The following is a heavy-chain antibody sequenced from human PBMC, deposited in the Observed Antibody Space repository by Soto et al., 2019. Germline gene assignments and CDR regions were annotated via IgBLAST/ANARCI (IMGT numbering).Heavy chain of an antibody. D-gene: IGHD1-7*01. CDR2: IIPIFGTA. V-gene: IGHV1-69*01. Sequence: QVQLVQSGAEVKKPGSSVKVSCKASGGTFSSYAISWVRQAPGQGLEWMGGIIPIFGTANYAQKFQGRVTITADESTSTAYMELSSLRSEDTSVYYCEAVGTSETGTRTNFDYWGQGTLVTVSS. CDR1: GGTFSSYA. CDR3: EAVGTSETGTRTNFDY. J-gene: IGHJ4*02.